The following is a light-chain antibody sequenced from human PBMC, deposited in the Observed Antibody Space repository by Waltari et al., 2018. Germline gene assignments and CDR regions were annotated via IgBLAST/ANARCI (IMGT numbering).Light chain of an antibody. CDR2: KAS. Sequence: DIQMTQSPSSLSASVGDRVTITCRASQGISSWFAWYQQKPGKAPKHLIYKASSLQSWVPSRFSGSGSGTDFTLTISSLQPEDFATYYCQQYNSAPWTFGQGTKVEIK. J-gene: IGKJ1*01. V-gene: IGKV1-5*03. CDR1: QGISSW. CDR3: QQYNSAPWT.